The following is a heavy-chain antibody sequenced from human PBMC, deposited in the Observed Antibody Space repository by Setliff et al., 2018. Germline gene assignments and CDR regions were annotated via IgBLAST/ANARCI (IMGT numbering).Heavy chain of an antibody. CDR3: ARDHAYGSRFYYYYYGVDV. CDR1: GFTFSRYW. V-gene: IGHV3-7*01. CDR2: IKQDGSEK. Sequence: PGGSLRLSCAASGFTFSRYWMSWVRQAPGKGLEWVANIKQDGSEKYYVDSVKGRFTISRDNAKNSLYLQMNSLRAEDTAVYYCARDHAYGSRFYYYYYGVDVWGQGTTVTVSS. D-gene: IGHD3-10*01. J-gene: IGHJ6*02.